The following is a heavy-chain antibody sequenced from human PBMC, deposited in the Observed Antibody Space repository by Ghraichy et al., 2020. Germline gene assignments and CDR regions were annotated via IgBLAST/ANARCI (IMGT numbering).Heavy chain of an antibody. Sequence: SETLSLTRNVSGGSLTSYYWSWLRQPPGKGLEWIGYIYGSGSTNYNSSLKTRVTMSVDTSKNQFSPNLSSVTAADTAVYYCARYSGNYRRPNFDYWGQGTLVTVS. CDR1: GGSLTSYY. D-gene: IGHD1-26*01. J-gene: IGHJ4*02. CDR2: IYGSGST. CDR3: ARYSGNYRRPNFDY. V-gene: IGHV4-59*01.